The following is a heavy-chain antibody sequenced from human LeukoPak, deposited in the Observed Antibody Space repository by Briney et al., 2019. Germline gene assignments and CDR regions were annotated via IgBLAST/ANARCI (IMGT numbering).Heavy chain of an antibody. Sequence: PSETLSLTCAVSGYSISSGYYWGWIRQPPGKGLEWIGSIYHSGSTYYNPSLKSRVTILLDTSKNQFSLKLSSVTAADTAVYYCARDCSSTSCHYYYYMDVWGKGTTVTVSS. J-gene: IGHJ6*03. CDR2: IYHSGST. CDR3: ARDCSSTSCHYYYYMDV. V-gene: IGHV4-38-2*01. CDR1: GYSISSGYY. D-gene: IGHD2-2*01.